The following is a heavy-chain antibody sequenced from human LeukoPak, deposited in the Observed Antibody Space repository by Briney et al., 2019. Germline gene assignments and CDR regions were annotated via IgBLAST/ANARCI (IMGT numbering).Heavy chain of an antibody. CDR3: ARELHLYSGCSPAY. D-gene: IGHD5-12*01. CDR2: INPNSGGT. Sequence: GASVKVSCKASGYTFTGYYMHWVRQAPGQGLEWMGWINPNSGGTNYAQKFQGRVTMTRDTSISTAYMELSRLRSDDTAVYYCARELHLYSGCSPAYWGQGTLVTVSS. V-gene: IGHV1-2*02. CDR1: GYTFTGYY. J-gene: IGHJ4*02.